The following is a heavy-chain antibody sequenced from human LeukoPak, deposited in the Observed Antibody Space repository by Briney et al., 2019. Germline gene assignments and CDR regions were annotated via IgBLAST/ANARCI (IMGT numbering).Heavy chain of an antibody. CDR3: AKGRATEAQYSSGWYDDFDS. D-gene: IGHD6-19*01. J-gene: IGHJ4*02. CDR2: ISYDGSNK. CDR1: GFTFSLYG. V-gene: IGHV3-30*18. Sequence: GGSLRLSCVASGFTFSLYGMHWVRQAPGKGLEWVAVISYDGSNKYYGDSVKGRFTIARDNSKDTLFLQMNSLRGDDTALYYCAKGRATEAQYSSGWYDDFDSWGQGALVTVSS.